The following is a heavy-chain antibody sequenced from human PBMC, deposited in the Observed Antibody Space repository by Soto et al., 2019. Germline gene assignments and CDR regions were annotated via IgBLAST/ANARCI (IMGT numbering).Heavy chain of an antibody. V-gene: IGHV3-13*01. Sequence: EAQLVESGGGLVQPGGSLRLSCAAFGFTYRSYDMHWVRHVRGKGLEWVSSLGGAGAREYAGSVRGRFTISRDNAKNSLYLQMDSLRVADTAVYYCTRATFGVGMDLWGQGTPVTVSS. J-gene: IGHJ6*02. D-gene: IGHD3-10*01. CDR2: LGGAGAR. CDR1: GFTYRSYD. CDR3: TRATFGVGMDL.